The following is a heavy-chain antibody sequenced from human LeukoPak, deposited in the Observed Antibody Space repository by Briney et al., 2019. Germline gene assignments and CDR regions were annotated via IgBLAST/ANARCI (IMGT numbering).Heavy chain of an antibody. CDR1: GGSFSGYY. CDR2: INHSGST. V-gene: IGHV4-34*01. CDR3: PRDSSSWYWFDP. D-gene: IGHD6-13*01. J-gene: IGHJ5*02. Sequence: KPSETLSLTCAVYGGSFSGYYWSWIRQPPGKGLEWIGEINHSGSTNYNPSLKSRVTISVDTSKNQFSLKLSSVTAADTAVYYCPRDSSSWYWFDPWGQGTLVTVSS.